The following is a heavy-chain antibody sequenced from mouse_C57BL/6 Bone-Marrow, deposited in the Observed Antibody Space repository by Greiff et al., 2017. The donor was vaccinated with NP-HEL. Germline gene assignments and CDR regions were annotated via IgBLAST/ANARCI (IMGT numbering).Heavy chain of an antibody. J-gene: IGHJ4*01. CDR2: INSDGGSS. CDR1: EYEFPSHD. CDR3: ARYDYEGAMYY. D-gene: IGHD2-4*01. V-gene: IGHV5-2*01. Sequence: EVQLMESGGGLVQPGESLKLSCESYEYEFPSHDMSWVRKTPEKGLELVAAINSDGGSSYYPDTMERRFIISSDNTKHALCLQMSSLRSEDTAVYYCARYDYEGAMYYWGKGTSVTVSS.